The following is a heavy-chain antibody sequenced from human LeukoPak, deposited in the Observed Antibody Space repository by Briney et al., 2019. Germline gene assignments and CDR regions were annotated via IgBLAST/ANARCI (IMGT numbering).Heavy chain of an antibody. J-gene: IGHJ3*02. D-gene: IGHD3-22*01. Sequence: GESLKISCAASGFTFSSYAMSWVRQAPGKGLEWVSAISGSGGSTYYADSVKGRFTISRDNSKNTLYLQMNSLRAEDTAVYYCAKDREIVVATDAFDIWGQGTMVTVSS. V-gene: IGHV3-23*01. CDR2: ISGSGGST. CDR1: GFTFSSYA. CDR3: AKDREIVVATDAFDI.